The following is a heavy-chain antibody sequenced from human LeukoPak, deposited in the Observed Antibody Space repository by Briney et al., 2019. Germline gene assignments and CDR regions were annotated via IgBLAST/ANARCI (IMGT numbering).Heavy chain of an antibody. V-gene: IGHV3-7*01. D-gene: IGHD2-15*01. Sequence: GGSLRLSCATSGFTFSSYWMSWVRQAPGKGLGWVANIKKDGSPNYYVDSVKGRFTISKDNAKNSLYLQMNSLRAEDTAVYYCATENYGSLAGWGQGTPVTVSS. J-gene: IGHJ4*02. CDR3: ATENYGSLAG. CDR2: IKKDGSPN. CDR1: GFTFSSYW.